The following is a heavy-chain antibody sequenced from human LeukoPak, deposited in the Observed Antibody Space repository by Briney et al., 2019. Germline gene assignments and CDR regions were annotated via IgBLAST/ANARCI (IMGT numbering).Heavy chain of an antibody. CDR1: GGSITSYY. V-gene: IGHV4-4*07. CDR2: IYSSGST. D-gene: IGHD6-19*01. CDR3: ARTTVAGGWDY. Sequence: SETLSLTCTVSGGSITSYYWSWIRQPAGKGLEWIGRIYSSGSTNYNPSLKSRVTMSVDTSKNHFSLKPTSVTAADTAVYYYARTTVAGGWDYWGQGSLVTVSS. J-gene: IGHJ4*02.